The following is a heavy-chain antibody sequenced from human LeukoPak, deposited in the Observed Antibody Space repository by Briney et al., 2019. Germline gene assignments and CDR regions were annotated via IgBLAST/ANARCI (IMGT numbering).Heavy chain of an antibody. CDR3: ARDTTDYYDSSGYYLAYYYYYGMDV. D-gene: IGHD3-22*01. J-gene: IGHJ6*02. V-gene: IGHV1-46*01. CDR2: INPSGGST. Sequence: ASVKVSCKASGYTFTSYYMHWVRQAPGQGLEWMGIINPSGGSTSYAQKFQGRVTMTRDTSTSTVYMELSSLRSEDTAVYYCARDTTDYYDSSGYYLAYYYYYGMDVWGQGTTVTVPS. CDR1: GYTFTSYY.